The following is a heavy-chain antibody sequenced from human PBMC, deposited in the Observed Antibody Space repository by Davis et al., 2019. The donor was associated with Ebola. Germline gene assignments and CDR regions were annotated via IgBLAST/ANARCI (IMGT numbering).Heavy chain of an antibody. CDR1: GYTFSSYA. V-gene: IGHV1-18*01. CDR3: ARGSSIHYYGDL. D-gene: IGHD4-17*01. J-gene: IGHJ4*02. CDR2: NSALTGAT. Sequence: ASVKVSCKASGYTFSSYAISWVRQAPGQGLEWVGWNSALTGATNYGQKVQGRVTMSSDTSTNTAYMDLTNLRSDDTAVYYCARGSSIHYYGDLWGQGTLVTVSS.